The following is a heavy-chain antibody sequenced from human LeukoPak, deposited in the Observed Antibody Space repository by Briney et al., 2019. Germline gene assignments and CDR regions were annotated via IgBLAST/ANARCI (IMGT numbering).Heavy chain of an antibody. Sequence: GEALNISCKCSRYSFTCYWLGATRPMPGKGLEWMGIIYHGETVTRYRPSFQGRVTISAAKPISTAYLQWSSLKASCTAMYYCARLVEGIEAAANSDYWGEGTLVSVSS. V-gene: IGHV5-51*01. J-gene: IGHJ4*02. D-gene: IGHD6-13*01. CDR1: RYSFTCYW. CDR2: IYHGETVT. CDR3: ARLVEGIEAAANSDY.